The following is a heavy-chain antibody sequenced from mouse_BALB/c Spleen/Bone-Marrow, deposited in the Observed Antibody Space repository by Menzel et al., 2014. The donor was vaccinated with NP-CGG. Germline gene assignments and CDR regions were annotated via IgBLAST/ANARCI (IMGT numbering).Heavy chain of an antibody. D-gene: IGHD2-3*01. Sequence: ESGGGLVQPGGSLKLSCTASGFELSRYWMSWVRQAPGKGLEWIGEINPNSRTINYTPSLKERFIISRDNAKNTLYLQMSKVRSEDTALYFCASCGYYGWLAYWGQGTLVTVSA. J-gene: IGHJ3*01. V-gene: IGHV4-1*02. CDR1: GFELSRYW. CDR3: ASCGYYGWLAY. CDR2: INPNSRTI.